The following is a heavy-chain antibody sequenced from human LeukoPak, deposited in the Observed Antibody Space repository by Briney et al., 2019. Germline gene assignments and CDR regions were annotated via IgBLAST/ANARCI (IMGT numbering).Heavy chain of an antibody. CDR1: GDSISYFY. CDR2: MSSSGNN. J-gene: IGHJ6*03. V-gene: IGHV4-4*07. D-gene: IGHD3-3*01. Sequence: SETLSLTCSVSGDSISYFYWSWIRQAAGKGLEWIGRMSSSGNNDYNASLKSRVTMSVDTSKNQLSLKVISVTAADTAVYYCARVREAYDFWSGYGDFYYMDVWGKGTTVTVSS. CDR3: ARVREAYDFWSGYGDFYYMDV.